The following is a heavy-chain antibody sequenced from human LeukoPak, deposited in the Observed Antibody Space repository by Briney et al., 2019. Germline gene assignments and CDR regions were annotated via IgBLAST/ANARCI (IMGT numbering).Heavy chain of an antibody. Sequence: GASVKVSCKASGGTFSSYAISWVRQAPGQGLEWMGGIIPIFGTANYAQKFQGRVTITADKSTSTAYMELSSLRSEDTAVYYCAGPFLPGGYSYGLHSDWGQGTLVTVSS. CDR1: GGTFSSYA. V-gene: IGHV1-69*06. J-gene: IGHJ4*02. CDR2: IIPIFGTA. CDR3: AGPFLPGGYSYGLHSD. D-gene: IGHD5-18*01.